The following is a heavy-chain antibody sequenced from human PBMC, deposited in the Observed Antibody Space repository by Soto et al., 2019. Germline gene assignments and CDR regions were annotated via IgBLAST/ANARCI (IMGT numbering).Heavy chain of an antibody. J-gene: IGHJ4*02. CDR2: ISSSSSTI. CDR3: AKVTMVRGAPAYYFDY. D-gene: IGHD3-10*01. V-gene: IGHV3-48*01. CDR1: GLTFSSYS. Sequence: GSLRLSCAASGLTFSSYSMNWVRQAPGKGLEWVSYISSSSSTIYYADSVKGRFTISRDNAKNSLYLQMNGLRAEDTAVYYCAKVTMVRGAPAYYFDYWGQGTLVTVSS.